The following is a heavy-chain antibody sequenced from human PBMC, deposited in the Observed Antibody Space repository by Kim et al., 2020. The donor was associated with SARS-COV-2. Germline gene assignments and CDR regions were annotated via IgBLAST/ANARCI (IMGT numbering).Heavy chain of an antibody. V-gene: IGHV4-39*02. D-gene: IGHD3-9*01. CDR2: IYYTGSI. Sequence: SETLSLTCTVSGGSISSTSSYWGWIRQPPGKGLEWIGSIYYTGSIFYSSSLKSRLSISVDTSQNLFSLNLMSVTAADTAVYYCARPGYHIVTGYGYFD. J-gene: IGHJ4*03. CDR3: ARPGYHIVTGYGYFD. CDR1: GGSISSTSSY.